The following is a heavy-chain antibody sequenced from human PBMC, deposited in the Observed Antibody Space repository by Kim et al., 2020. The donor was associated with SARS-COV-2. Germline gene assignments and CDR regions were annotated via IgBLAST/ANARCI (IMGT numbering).Heavy chain of an antibody. J-gene: IGHJ4*02. CDR2: INHSGST. D-gene: IGHD4-17*01. CDR3: ARISGVRAEDY. CDR1: GGSFSGYY. Sequence: SETLSLTCAVYGGSFSGYYWSWIRQPPGKGLEWIGEINHSGSTNYNPSLKSRVTISVDTSKNQFSLKLSSVTAADTAVYYCARISGVRAEDYWGQGTLVT. V-gene: IGHV4-34*01.